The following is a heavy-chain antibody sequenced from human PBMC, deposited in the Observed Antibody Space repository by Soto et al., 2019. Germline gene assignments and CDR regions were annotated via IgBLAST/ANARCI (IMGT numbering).Heavy chain of an antibody. V-gene: IGHV4-39*01. CDR3: ARHAGGWVPWGLFDS. D-gene: IGHD6-19*01. Sequence: PSETLSLTCTVSGGSISSSSYYWGWIRQPPGKGLEWIGSIYYSGSTYYNPSLKSRVTISVDTSKNQFSLKLSSVTAADTAVYYCARHAGGWVPWGLFDSWGQGTLVTVSS. J-gene: IGHJ4*02. CDR1: GGSISSSSYY. CDR2: IYYSGST.